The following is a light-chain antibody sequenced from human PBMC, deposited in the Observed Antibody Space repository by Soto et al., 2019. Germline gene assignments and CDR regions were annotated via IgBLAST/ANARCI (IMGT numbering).Light chain of an antibody. J-gene: IGLJ1*01. CDR3: GSYTTSSNYV. CDR2: DVS. CDR1: SSDVGAYNY. V-gene: IGLV2-14*01. Sequence: QSVLTQPASVSGPPGQSITISCTWTSSDVGAYNYVSWYQQHPGKAPKLMIYDVSHRPSGVSHRFSGSKSGNTASLTISGLQAEDEADYYCGSYTTSSNYVFGTGTKVTVL.